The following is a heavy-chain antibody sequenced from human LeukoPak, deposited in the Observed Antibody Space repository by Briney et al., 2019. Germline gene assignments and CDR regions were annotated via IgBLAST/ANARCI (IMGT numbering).Heavy chain of an antibody. CDR2: IYPGDSDT. CDR1: GYSFTSYW. J-gene: IGHJ1*01. CDR3: ARHHDSSGDAFQH. Sequence: GESLKISCKGSGYSFTSYWIGWGRQLPGKGLEWMGIIYPGDSDTRYSPSFQGQVTISADKSISTAYLQWSSLKASDTAMYYCARHHDSSGDAFQHWGQGTLVTVSS. V-gene: IGHV5-51*01. D-gene: IGHD3-22*01.